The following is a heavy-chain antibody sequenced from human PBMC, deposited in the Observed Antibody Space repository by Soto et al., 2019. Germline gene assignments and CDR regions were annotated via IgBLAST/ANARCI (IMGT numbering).Heavy chain of an antibody. D-gene: IGHD6-6*01. Sequence: GGSLRLSCAASGFTFSSYAMSWVRQAPGKGLEWVSAISGSGGSTYYADSVKGRFTISRDNSKNTLYLQMNSLRAEDTAVYYCAKRGGHSSSSYYYYGMDVWGQGTTVTVSS. CDR3: AKRGGHSSSSYYYYGMDV. CDR1: GFTFSSYA. V-gene: IGHV3-23*01. CDR2: ISGSGGST. J-gene: IGHJ6*02.